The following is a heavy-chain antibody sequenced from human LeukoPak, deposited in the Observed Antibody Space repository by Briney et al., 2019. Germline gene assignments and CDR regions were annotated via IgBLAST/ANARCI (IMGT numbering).Heavy chain of an antibody. Sequence: PGGSLRLSCAASGFTFSSYSMNWVRQAPGKGLEWVSSISSSSSYIYYADSVKGRFTISRDNAKNSLYLQMSSLRAEDTAVYYCARLTSGGDYAFDYWGQGTLVTVSS. CDR1: GFTFSSYS. J-gene: IGHJ4*02. D-gene: IGHD2-21*02. CDR2: ISSSSSYI. V-gene: IGHV3-21*01. CDR3: ARLTSGGDYAFDY.